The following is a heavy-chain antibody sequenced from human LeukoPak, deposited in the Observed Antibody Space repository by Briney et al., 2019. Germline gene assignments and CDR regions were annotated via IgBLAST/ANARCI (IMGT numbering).Heavy chain of an antibody. Sequence: GGSLRLSCAASGFTFSIYAMSWVRQAPGKGLEWVSDISGSGGSAYYVDSVKGRFTISRDNSKNTLYLQMNSLRAEDTAVYYCAKIPDGYNTDDYWGQGTLVTVSS. D-gene: IGHD5-24*01. V-gene: IGHV3-23*01. J-gene: IGHJ4*02. CDR3: AKIPDGYNTDDY. CDR1: GFTFSIYA. CDR2: ISGSGGSA.